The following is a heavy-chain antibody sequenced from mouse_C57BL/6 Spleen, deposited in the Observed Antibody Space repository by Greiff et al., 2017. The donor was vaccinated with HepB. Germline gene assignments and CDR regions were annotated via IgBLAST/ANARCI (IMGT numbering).Heavy chain of an antibody. CDR1: GFTFSSYA. V-gene: IGHV5-9-1*02. D-gene: IGHD3-3*01. Sequence: EVQGVEPGEGLVKPGGSLKLSCAASGFTFSSYAMSWVRQTPEKRLEWVAYISSGGDYIYYADTVKGRFTISRDNARNTLYLQMSSLKSEDTAMYYCTRSQLTPYYYAMDYWGQGTSVTVSS. J-gene: IGHJ4*01. CDR3: TRSQLTPYYYAMDY. CDR2: ISSGGDYI.